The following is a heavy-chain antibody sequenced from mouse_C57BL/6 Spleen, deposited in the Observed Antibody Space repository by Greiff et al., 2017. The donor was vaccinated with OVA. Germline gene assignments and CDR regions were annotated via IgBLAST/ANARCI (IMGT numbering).Heavy chain of an antibody. V-gene: IGHV5-6*02. CDR2: ISSGGSYT. CDR3: ARHGDYAWFAY. Sequence: EVMLVESGGDLVKPGGSLKLSCAASGFTFSSYGLSWVRQTPDKRLEWVATISSGGSYTYYPASVTGRFTISRDNAKNTLYLQMSSLKSEDTAMYYCARHGDYAWFAYWGQGTLVTVSA. D-gene: IGHD2-13*01. CDR1: GFTFSSYG. J-gene: IGHJ3*01.